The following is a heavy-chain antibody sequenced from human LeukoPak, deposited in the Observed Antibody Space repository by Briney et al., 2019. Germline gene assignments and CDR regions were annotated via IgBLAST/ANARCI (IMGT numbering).Heavy chain of an antibody. Sequence: TETLSLTCTVSGGSINITSYYWGWIRQPPGTGLKWIGSIYYRGSTHYNPSLKSRVAISVDTSKNQLSLKLSSVTAADTAMYYCGRRSAGGYCTITSCPNWFDPWGQGTLVIVSS. D-gene: IGHD2-2*01. V-gene: IGHV4-39*01. J-gene: IGHJ5*02. CDR3: GRRSAGGYCTITSCPNWFDP. CDR2: IYYRGST. CDR1: GGSINITSYY.